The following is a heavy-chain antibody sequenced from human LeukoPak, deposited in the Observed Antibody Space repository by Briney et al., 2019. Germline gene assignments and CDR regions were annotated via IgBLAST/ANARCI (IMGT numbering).Heavy chain of an antibody. J-gene: IGHJ4*02. V-gene: IGHV3-23*01. D-gene: IGHD2-2*01. CDR2: ISGSGDST. CDR1: GFTFSSYA. CDR3: AKSPGWGYCSSTSCYLHFDY. Sequence: GGSLRLSCAASGFTFSSYAMNWVRQAPGKGLEWVSAISGSGDSTYYADSVKGRFTISRDNSKSTLYLQMNSLRAEDTAVYYCAKSPGWGYCSSTSCYLHFDYWGQGTLVTVSS.